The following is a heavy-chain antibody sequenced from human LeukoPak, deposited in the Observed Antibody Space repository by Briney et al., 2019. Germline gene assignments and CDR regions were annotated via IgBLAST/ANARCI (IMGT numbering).Heavy chain of an antibody. J-gene: IGHJ4*02. CDR2: INHTGGT. D-gene: IGHD2/OR15-2a*01. Sequence: SETLSLTCAVYGESFSGYYWNWIRQPPGKGLEWIGEINHTGGTNYNPSLKSRVTISADTSKNQFSLNLSSVTAADTAVYYCVRQRVVGFYDPFDFWGQGTLVTVSS. V-gene: IGHV4-34*01. CDR1: GESFSGYY. CDR3: VRQRVVGFYDPFDF.